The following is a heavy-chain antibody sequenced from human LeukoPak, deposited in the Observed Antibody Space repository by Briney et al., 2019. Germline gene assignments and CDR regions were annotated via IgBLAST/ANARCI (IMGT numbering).Heavy chain of an antibody. CDR3: ARDWYSRH. CDR2: IKQDGSEK. D-gene: IGHD6-13*01. J-gene: IGHJ4*02. CDR1: GFTFSSYA. V-gene: IGHV3-7*01. Sequence: GGSLRLSCAASGFTFSSYAMSWVRQAPGKGLEWVANIKQDGSEKYYVDSVKGRFTISRDNAKNSLYLQMNSLRAEDTAVYYCARDWYSRHWGQGTLVTVSS.